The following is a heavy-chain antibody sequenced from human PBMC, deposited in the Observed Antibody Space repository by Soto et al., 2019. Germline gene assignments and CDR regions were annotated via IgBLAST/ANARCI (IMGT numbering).Heavy chain of an antibody. D-gene: IGHD1-7*01. J-gene: IGHJ5*02. CDR3: AGGGITGTTPWMTDRYNWFDP. V-gene: IGHV1-69*13. Sequence: ASVKVSCKASGGTFSSYAISWVRQAPGQGLEWMGGIIPIFGTANYAQKFQGRVTITADESTSTAYMELSSLRSEDTAVYYCAGGGITGTTPWMTDRYNWFDPWGQGTLVTVSS. CDR2: IIPIFGTA. CDR1: GGTFSSYA.